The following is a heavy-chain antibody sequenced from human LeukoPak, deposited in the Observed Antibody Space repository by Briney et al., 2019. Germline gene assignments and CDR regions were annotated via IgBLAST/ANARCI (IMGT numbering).Heavy chain of an antibody. CDR1: GGSISSYY. V-gene: IGHV4-59*01. CDR3: ARILGGNLDY. J-gene: IGHJ4*02. CDR2: IYYSGST. D-gene: IGHD4-23*01. Sequence: SETLSLTCIVSGGSISSYYWSWIRQPPGKGLEWIGCIYYSGSTYYNPSLNSRVTISVDTSKNQVSLKLSSVPAADTAVYYCARILGGNLDYWGQGTLVTVSS.